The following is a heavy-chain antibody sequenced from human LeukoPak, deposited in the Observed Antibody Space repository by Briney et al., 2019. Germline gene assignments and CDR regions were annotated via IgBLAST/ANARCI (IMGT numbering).Heavy chain of an antibody. CDR3: ARRLCCRSGSCYLTSDLILDY. D-gene: IGHD2-15*01. J-gene: IGHJ4*02. CDR1: GYTFTSYD. Sequence: ASVKVSYKASGYTFTSYDINWVRPAPGHGLEWMGWMNPNSGNTGYAQKFQGIVTITRDISISTAYMELSSLGSEDTAVYFCARRLCCRSGSCYLTSDLILDYWDQGTLATVSS. CDR2: MNPNSGNT. V-gene: IGHV1-8*03.